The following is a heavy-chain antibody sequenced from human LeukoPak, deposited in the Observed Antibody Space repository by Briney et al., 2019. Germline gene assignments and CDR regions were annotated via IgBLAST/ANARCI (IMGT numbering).Heavy chain of an antibody. Sequence: GASVKVSCEASGYTFTSYYMHWVRQAPGQGLEWMGIINPSGGSTSYAQKFQGRVTMTRDTSTSTVYMELSSLRSEDTAVYYCARPYCSSTSCNNWFDPWGQGTLVTVSS. D-gene: IGHD2-2*01. J-gene: IGHJ5*02. V-gene: IGHV1-46*01. CDR1: GYTFTSYY. CDR3: ARPYCSSTSCNNWFDP. CDR2: INPSGGST.